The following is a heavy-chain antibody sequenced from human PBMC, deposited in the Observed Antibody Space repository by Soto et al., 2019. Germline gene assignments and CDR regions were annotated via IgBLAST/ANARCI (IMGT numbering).Heavy chain of an antibody. Sequence: SETLSLTCTVSGGSISSSDFYWGWLRQTPGKGLEFIGSMYYSGTTYYNPSLKSRVTISVDTSKNQFTLKLISVTAADTAVYYFAGVDSPGNWFDPWGEGALVTVAS. CDR3: AGVDSPGNWFDP. CDR2: MYYSGTT. J-gene: IGHJ5*02. V-gene: IGHV4-39*01. D-gene: IGHD2-15*01. CDR1: GGSISSSDFY.